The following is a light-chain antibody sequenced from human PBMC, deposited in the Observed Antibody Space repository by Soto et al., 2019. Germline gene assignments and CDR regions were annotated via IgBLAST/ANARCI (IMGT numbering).Light chain of an antibody. CDR1: SSDVGGYNY. J-gene: IGLJ2*01. CDR2: EVS. V-gene: IGLV2-14*01. Sequence: QSALTQPASVSGSPGQSITISCTGTSSDVGGYNYVSWYQQHPGKAPNLIIYEVSNRPSGISNRFSGSKSGNTASLTISGLQAEDEAGYYCSSYTSSSTRVFGGGTKLTVL. CDR3: SSYTSSSTRV.